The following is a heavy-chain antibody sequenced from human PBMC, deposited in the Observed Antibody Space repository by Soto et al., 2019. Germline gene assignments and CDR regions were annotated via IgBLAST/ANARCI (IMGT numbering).Heavy chain of an antibody. J-gene: IGHJ5*02. CDR2: IYYSGST. Sequence: QVQLQESGPGLVKPSQTLSLTCTVSGGSISSGAYYWSWIRQHPGKGLEWIGYIYYSGSTYYNPSLKSRVTISVDTSQNQFSLKLSSVTAADTAEYYCARATIGHSRAGTVMLEFDPWGQGTLVTVSS. CDR3: ARATIGHSRAGTVMLEFDP. CDR1: GGSISSGAYY. D-gene: IGHD1-1*01. V-gene: IGHV4-31*03.